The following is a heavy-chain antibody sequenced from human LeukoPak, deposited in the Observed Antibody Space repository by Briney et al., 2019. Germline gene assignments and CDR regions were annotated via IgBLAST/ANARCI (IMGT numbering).Heavy chain of an antibody. CDR1: GFTVSSSY. J-gene: IGHJ4*02. Sequence: GGSLRLSCAASGFTVSSSYINWVRQAPGQGLQWVSAVGTSADTYYADSVRGRFTISRDNSKNTLYLQMDSLRAEDTAIYYCTRKTPGRTPFDYWGQGILVTVSS. D-gene: IGHD2-15*01. CDR3: TRKTPGRTPFDY. CDR2: VGTSADT. V-gene: IGHV3-53*01.